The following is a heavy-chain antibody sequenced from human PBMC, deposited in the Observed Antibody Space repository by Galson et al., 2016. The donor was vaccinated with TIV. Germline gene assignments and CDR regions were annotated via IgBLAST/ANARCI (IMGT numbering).Heavy chain of an antibody. J-gene: IGHJ4*02. V-gene: IGHV4-34*01. Sequence: LSLTCGVSGGFFSDYYWSWIRQSPGEGLEWIGEITHSGSTHCNPSLKTRLTISVDVAKSQFFLELKSVTAADTAIYYCVRGGPFSGYAEIRWFTDHFDYWSQGSLVTVSS. D-gene: IGHD6-25*01. CDR2: ITHSGST. CDR3: VRGGPFSGYAEIRWFTDHFDY. CDR1: GGFFSDYY.